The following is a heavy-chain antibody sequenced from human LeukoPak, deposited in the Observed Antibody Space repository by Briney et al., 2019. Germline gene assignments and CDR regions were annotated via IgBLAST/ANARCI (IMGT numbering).Heavy chain of an antibody. CDR2: INGDGSRT. CDR1: GFSFSSYW. Sequence: PGGSLRLSCAASGFSFSSYWMHWVRQAPGKGLVWVSRINGDGSRTYYADSVKGRFTISRDDAKNTLYVQMNSLRAEDTAVYYCARETSQDYFDSWGRGTLVTVSS. J-gene: IGHJ4*02. CDR3: ARETSQDYFDS. V-gene: IGHV3-74*01.